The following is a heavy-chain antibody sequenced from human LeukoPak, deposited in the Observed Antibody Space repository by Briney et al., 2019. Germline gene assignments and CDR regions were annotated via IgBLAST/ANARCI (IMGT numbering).Heavy chain of an antibody. V-gene: IGHV3-30*18. CDR3: AKNSRKARPGSYYFND. J-gene: IGHJ4*02. Sequence: GGSLRLSCAASGFTFSNYAMHWVRQAPGKGLEWVAVIYYGGSFTFYADSVKGRFTISRDNSKSTLYLQMNSLRPEDTAVYYCAKNSRKARPGSYYFNDWGQRTLATVSS. CDR1: GFTFSNYA. D-gene: IGHD6-13*01. CDR2: IYYGGSFT.